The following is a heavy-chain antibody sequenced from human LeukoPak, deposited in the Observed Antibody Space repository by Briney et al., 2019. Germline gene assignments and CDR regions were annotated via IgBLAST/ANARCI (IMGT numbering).Heavy chain of an antibody. J-gene: IGHJ4*02. CDR3: ARGYYESSGYYFDF. D-gene: IGHD3-22*01. Sequence: ASVNVSCQASGYTFTSYAMHWVRQAPGQRLAWMGWINAGNGNTKYSQEFQDRLTITSDTPASTPAVALSSLPSKDMPGYYCARGYYESSGYYFDFWGQGTLVTVSS. CDR1: GYTFTSYA. V-gene: IGHV1-3*03. CDR2: INAGNGNT.